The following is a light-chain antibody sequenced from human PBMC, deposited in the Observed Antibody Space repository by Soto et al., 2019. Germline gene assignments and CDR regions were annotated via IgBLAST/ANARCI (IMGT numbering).Light chain of an antibody. CDR3: QQYGSSVT. J-gene: IGKJ4*01. CDR1: QSVYNNY. CDR2: GAS. V-gene: IGKV3-20*01. Sequence: EIVLTQSPGSLSLSPGERATLSCRASQSVYNNYIAWYQHSPGQAPRVLIYGASTRATGTPDRFSGSGSGTDFTLTITRLEPEDSALYYCQQYGSSVTFGGGNKVE.